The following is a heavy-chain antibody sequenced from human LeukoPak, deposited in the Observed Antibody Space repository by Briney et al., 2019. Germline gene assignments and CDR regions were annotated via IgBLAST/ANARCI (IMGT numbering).Heavy chain of an antibody. D-gene: IGHD6-19*01. CDR1: GFTLNDYA. V-gene: IGHV3-9*01. CDR2: ISWNTGTI. Sequence: GGSLRLSWAASGFTLNDYAKHWGRQAPGEGLGWVSGISWNTGTIGYADSVKGRFTISRDNAKNSLYLQMNSLRAEDTALYYCAKDITSTVAGIHYWGQGTLVTVSS. J-gene: IGHJ4*02. CDR3: AKDITSTVAGIHY.